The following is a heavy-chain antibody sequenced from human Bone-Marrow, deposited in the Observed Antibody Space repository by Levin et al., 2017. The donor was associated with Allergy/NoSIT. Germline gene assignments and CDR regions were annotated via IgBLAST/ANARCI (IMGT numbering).Heavy chain of an antibody. J-gene: IGHJ4*02. Sequence: GGSLRLSCEVSGFTLSSYSMNWVRQVPGKGLEWISSISSRSTYMDYAESVKGRFTVSRDNAANSLYLQINSVRFEDTAVYYCVRGTITGRPEKTLDHWGQGTLVTVSS. V-gene: IGHV3-21*01. CDR1: GFTLSSYS. CDR2: ISSRSTYM. CDR3: VRGTITGRPEKTLDH. D-gene: IGHD6-6*01.